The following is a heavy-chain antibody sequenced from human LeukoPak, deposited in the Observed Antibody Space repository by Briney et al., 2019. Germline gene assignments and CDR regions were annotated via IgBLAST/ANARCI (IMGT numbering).Heavy chain of an antibody. CDR1: GYTFTRYG. CDR2: ISTYKGTP. D-gene: IGHD2-2*01. J-gene: IGHJ4*02. Sequence: ASVKVSCKASGYTFTRYGITWVRQAPGQGLEWLGWISTYKGTPKYAQTLQGRVTMTTDTSTSTAYMELRSLRSDDTAVYYCARDLQYLLLMGEIDYWGQGTLVTVSS. V-gene: IGHV1-18*01. CDR3: ARDLQYLLLMGEIDY.